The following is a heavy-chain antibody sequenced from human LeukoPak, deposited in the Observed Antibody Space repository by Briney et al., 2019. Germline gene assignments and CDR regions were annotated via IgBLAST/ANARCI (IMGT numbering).Heavy chain of an antibody. V-gene: IGHV1-2*02. CDR1: GYTFTGYY. CDR3: ARGETLRGYDFLKLFDY. CDR2: INPNSGGT. D-gene: IGHD2/OR15-2a*01. J-gene: IGHJ4*02. Sequence: GASVKVSCKASGYTFTGYYMHWVRQAPGQGLEWMGWINPNSGGTNYAQKFQGRVTMTRDASISTAYMELSRLRSDDTAVYYCARGETLRGYDFLKLFDYWGQGTLVTVSS.